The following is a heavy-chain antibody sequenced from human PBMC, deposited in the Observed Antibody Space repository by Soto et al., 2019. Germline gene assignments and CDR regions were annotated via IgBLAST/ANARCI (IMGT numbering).Heavy chain of an antibody. Sequence: LRLSCAASGFTFSSYAMSWVRQAPGKGLEWVSAISGSGGSTYYADSVKSRFTISRDNSKNTLYLQMNSLRAEDTAVYYCAKSNPRYYDFWSGSYYYYGMDVWGQGTTVTVSS. J-gene: IGHJ6*02. V-gene: IGHV3-23*01. CDR3: AKSNPRYYDFWSGSYYYYGMDV. D-gene: IGHD3-3*01. CDR2: ISGSGGST. CDR1: GFTFSSYA.